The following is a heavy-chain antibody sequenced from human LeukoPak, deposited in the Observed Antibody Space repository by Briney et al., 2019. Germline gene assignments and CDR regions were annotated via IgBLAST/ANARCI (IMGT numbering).Heavy chain of an antibody. CDR2: INHSGST. CDR1: GGSFSDYY. Sequence: SETLSLTCAVYGGSFSDYYWSWIRQPPGKGLEWIGEINHSGSTNYNPSLKSRVTISVDTSKNQFSLELSSVTAVDTAVYYCARMWPLEDYVSGWFDPWGQGTLVTVSS. V-gene: IGHV4-34*01. J-gene: IGHJ5*02. CDR3: ARMWPLEDYVSGWFDP. D-gene: IGHD3-16*01.